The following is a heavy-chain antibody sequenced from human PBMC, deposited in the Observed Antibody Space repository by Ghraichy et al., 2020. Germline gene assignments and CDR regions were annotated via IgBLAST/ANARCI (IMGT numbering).Heavy chain of an antibody. J-gene: IGHJ4*02. CDR1: GFTFSSYA. Sequence: GESLNISCAASGFTFSSYAMSWVRQAPGKGLEWVSAISGSGGSTYYADSVKGRFTISRDNSKNTLYLQMNSLRAEDTAVYYCAKDNIAAAGTRFDYWGQGTLVTVSS. CDR3: AKDNIAAAGTRFDY. V-gene: IGHV3-23*01. D-gene: IGHD6-13*01. CDR2: ISGSGGST.